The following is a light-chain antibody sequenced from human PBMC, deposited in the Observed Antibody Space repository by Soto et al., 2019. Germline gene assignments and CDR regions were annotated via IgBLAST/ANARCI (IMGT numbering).Light chain of an antibody. CDR1: NSNIGINT. CDR3: AAWDDTLNGRYV. Sequence: QSMLTQPPSASGTPGQRVTISCSGSNSNIGINTVSWYQQVPGTAPRVLNYADNQRPSGVPDRFSGSKSGTSASLAISWLQSEDEAAYYCAAWDDTLNGRYVFGTGTKLTVL. J-gene: IGLJ1*01. CDR2: ADN. V-gene: IGLV1-44*01.